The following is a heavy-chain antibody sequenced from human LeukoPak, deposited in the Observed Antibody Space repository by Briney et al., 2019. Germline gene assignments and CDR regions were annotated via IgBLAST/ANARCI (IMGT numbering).Heavy chain of an antibody. J-gene: IGHJ4*02. CDR3: ARVGSIAAAGTPDY. V-gene: IGHV3-11*01. D-gene: IGHD6-13*01. CDR2: ISGSGSTK. Sequence: GGSLRLSCAASGFTFSDYYMSWIRPAPGKGLEWVSHISGSGSTKVYADSVKGRFTISRDNAENSLYLQVNSLRAEDTAVYYCARVGSIAAAGTPDYWGQGTLVTVSS. CDR1: GFTFSDYY.